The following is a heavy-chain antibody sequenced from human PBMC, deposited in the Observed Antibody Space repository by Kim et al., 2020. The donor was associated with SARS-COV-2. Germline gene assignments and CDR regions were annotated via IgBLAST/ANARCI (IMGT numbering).Heavy chain of an antibody. Sequence: ASVKVSCKASGYTFTSYAMNWVRQAPGQGLEWMGWINTNTGNPTYAQGFTGRFVFSLDTSVSTAYLQISSLKAEDTAVYYCARDQEVRGHYYCYYYYLDVWGKGTTVTVSS. V-gene: IGHV7-4-1*02. CDR3: ARDQEVRGHYYCYYYYLDV. CDR1: GYTFTSYA. J-gene: IGHJ6*03. CDR2: INTNTGNP. D-gene: IGHD3-10*01.